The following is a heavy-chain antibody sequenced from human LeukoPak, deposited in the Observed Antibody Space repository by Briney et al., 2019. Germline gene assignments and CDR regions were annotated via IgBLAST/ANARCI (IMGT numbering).Heavy chain of an antibody. V-gene: IGHV4-4*07. Sequence: ASETLSLTCTVSGGSISSYYWSWIRQPAGKGLECISGSTNYNPSLKSRVTMSLDTSKTQFSLKLSSVTPADTAVYYCARDDSYNPRALAYWGQGALVTVSS. D-gene: IGHD2-21*01. J-gene: IGHJ4*02. CDR2: SGST. CDR1: GGSISSYY. CDR3: ARDDSYNPRALAY.